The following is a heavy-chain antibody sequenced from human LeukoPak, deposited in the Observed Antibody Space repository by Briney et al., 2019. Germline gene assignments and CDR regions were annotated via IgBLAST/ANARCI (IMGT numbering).Heavy chain of an antibody. D-gene: IGHD2-8*01. CDR3: ARGGEDIVLMVYAMNWFDP. V-gene: IGHV4-34*01. CDR1: GGSFSGYY. CDR2: INHSGST. J-gene: IGHJ5*02. Sequence: PSETLSLTCAVYGGSFSGYYWSWTRQPPGKGLEWIGEINHSGSTNYNPSLKSRVTISVDTSKNQFSLKLSSVTAADTAVYYCARGGEDIVLMVYAMNWFDPWGQGTLVTVSS.